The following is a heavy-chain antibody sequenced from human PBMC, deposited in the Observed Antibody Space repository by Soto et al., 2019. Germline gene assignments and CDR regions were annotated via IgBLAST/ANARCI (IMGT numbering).Heavy chain of an antibody. J-gene: IGHJ4*02. V-gene: IGHV3-23*01. CDR2: ISDNGANT. CDR1: GFTFSNYA. CDR3: ARAIGADFFDY. D-gene: IGHD6-25*01. Sequence: GGSLRLSCIAYGFTFSNYAMSWVRQAPGKGLEWVSTISDNGANTFIGDSMKDHFDISRDNSKNTAFLHLSTVRAEDTAIYYCARAIGADFFDYWGQGTPVTVSS.